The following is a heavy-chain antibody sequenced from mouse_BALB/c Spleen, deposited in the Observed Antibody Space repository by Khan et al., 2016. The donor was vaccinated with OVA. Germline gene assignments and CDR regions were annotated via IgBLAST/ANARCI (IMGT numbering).Heavy chain of an antibody. Sequence: EVQLQESGPGLVKPSQSLSLTCTVTGYSITSDYAWNWIRQFPGNKLEWMGYISYSGSTSYNPSLKSRISITRDPSKNQFFLQLNSVTTEDTATYYCARGRGNMDYWSQGTSVTVSS. CDR2: ISYSGST. J-gene: IGHJ4*01. V-gene: IGHV3-2*02. D-gene: IGHD2-1*01. CDR1: GYSITSDYA. CDR3: ARGRGNMDY.